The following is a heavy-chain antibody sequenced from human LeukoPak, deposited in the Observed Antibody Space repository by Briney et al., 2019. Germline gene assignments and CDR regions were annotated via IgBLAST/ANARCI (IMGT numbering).Heavy chain of an antibody. J-gene: IGHJ4*02. CDR3: ARGRDGYSYGPFDY. CDR2: VLYSGST. CDR1: GGSIRPYY. D-gene: IGHD5-24*01. Sequence: SETLSLTCTVSGGSIRPYYWGWIRQPPGKGLEWIGYVLYSGSTDYNPSLKSRVTISVDTSKNQFSLNLTSVTAADTAVYYCARGRDGYSYGPFDYWGPGTLVTVSS. V-gene: IGHV4-59*01.